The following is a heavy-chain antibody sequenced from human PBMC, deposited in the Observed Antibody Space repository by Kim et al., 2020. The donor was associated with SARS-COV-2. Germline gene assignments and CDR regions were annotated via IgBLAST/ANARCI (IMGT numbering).Heavy chain of an antibody. D-gene: IGHD6-13*01. V-gene: IGHV4-61*02. CDR3: AGDRAAAVYYYYGMDV. Sequence: SETLSLTCTVSGGSISSGSYYWSWIRQPAGKGLEWIGRIYTSGSTNYNPSLKSRVTISVDTSKNQFSLKLSSVTAADTAVYYCAGDRAAAVYYYYGMDVWGQGTTVTVSS. J-gene: IGHJ6*02. CDR1: GGSISSGSYY. CDR2: IYTSGST.